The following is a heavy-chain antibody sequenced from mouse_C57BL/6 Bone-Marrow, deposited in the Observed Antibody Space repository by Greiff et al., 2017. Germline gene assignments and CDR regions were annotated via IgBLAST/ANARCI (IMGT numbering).Heavy chain of an antibody. CDR1: GFTFSDYY. D-gene: IGHD2-5*01. CDR2: ISNGGGST. J-gene: IGHJ3*01. CDR3: ARQGIVTTKFAY. Sequence: EVQLVESGGGLVQPGGSLKLSCAASGFTFSDYYMYWVRQTPETRLEWVAYISNGGGSTYYPDTVKGRFTISRDNAKNTLYLQMSRLKSEDTAMYYCARQGIVTTKFAYWGQGTLVTVSA. V-gene: IGHV5-12*01.